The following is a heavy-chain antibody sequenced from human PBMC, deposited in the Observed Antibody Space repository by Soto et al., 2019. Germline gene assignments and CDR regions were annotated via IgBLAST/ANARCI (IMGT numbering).Heavy chain of an antibody. CDR1: GYTFTSYD. CDR2: MNPNSGNT. J-gene: IGHJ6*03. CDR3: ARAYSNLSSYYMDV. V-gene: IGHV1-8*01. Sequence: QVQLVQSGAEVKKPGASVKVSCKASGYTFTSYDINWVRQATGQGLEWMGWMNPNSGNTGYAQKFQGRVTMTRNTSISTAYMELSSLRSKDTAVYYCARAYSNLSSYYMDVWGKGTTVTVSS. D-gene: IGHD4-4*01.